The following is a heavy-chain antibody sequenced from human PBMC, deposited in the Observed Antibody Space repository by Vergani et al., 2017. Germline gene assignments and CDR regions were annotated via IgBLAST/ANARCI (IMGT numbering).Heavy chain of an antibody. CDR1: GFTFSSHA. CDR3: AKSASVSMSLPNWFES. CDR2: ISWNSGAV. J-gene: IGHJ5*01. Sequence: EVQVLESGGGLVQPGGSLTLSCAASGFTFSSHAMCWVRQAPGKGLEWVSGISWNSGAVDYADSVKGRFTISRDNYKNTLYLQMSSLRADDTAVYYCAKSASVSMSLPNWFESWGQGTHVTVS. V-gene: IGHV3-23*01.